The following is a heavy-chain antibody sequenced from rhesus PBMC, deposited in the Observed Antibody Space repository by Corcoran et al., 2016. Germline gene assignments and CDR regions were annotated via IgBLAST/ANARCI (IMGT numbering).Heavy chain of an antibody. CDR2: ITYSGST. V-gene: IGHV4-122*02. J-gene: IGHJ2*01. Sequence: QVQLQESGPGLVKPSETLSLPCAVSGGPISSGYYYWSWLRQPPGKGLEWIGYITYSGSTSYNPSLKSRVTISRDTSKNQFSLKLSSVTAADTAVYYCARGSGGANWYFDLWGPGTPITISS. D-gene: IGHD5-24*01. CDR1: GGPISSGYYY. CDR3: ARGSGGANWYFDL.